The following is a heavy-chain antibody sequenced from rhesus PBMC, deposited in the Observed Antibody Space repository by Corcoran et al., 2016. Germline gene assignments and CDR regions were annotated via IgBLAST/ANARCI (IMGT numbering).Heavy chain of an antibody. D-gene: IGHD3-28*01. CDR2: INSGGGST. J-gene: IGHJ4*01. CDR3: ARAYDSGYSPDY. V-gene: IGHV3-178*01. Sequence: EVQLVESGGGLAKPGGSLRLSCAASGFTFSSYWKNWVRQAPGKGLEWVSAINSGGGSTWYADSVKGRFTISRENAKNTLYFQMNSLRAEDTAVYYCARAYDSGYSPDYWGQGVLVTVSS. CDR1: GFTFSSYW.